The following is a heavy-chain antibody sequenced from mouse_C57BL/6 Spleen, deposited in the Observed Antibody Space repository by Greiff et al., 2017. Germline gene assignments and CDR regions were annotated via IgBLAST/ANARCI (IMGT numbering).Heavy chain of an antibody. CDR2: IHPNSGST. Sequence: QVQLQQPGAELVKPGASVKLSCKASGYTFTSYWMHWVKQRPGQGLEWIGMIHPNSGSTNYNEKFKGKAPLTLDKSSSTAYMQLSSLTSEDSAVYDCARPITTVVDYYAMDYWGQGTSVTVSS. V-gene: IGHV1-64*01. D-gene: IGHD1-1*01. J-gene: IGHJ4*01. CDR1: GYTFTSYW. CDR3: ARPITTVVDYYAMDY.